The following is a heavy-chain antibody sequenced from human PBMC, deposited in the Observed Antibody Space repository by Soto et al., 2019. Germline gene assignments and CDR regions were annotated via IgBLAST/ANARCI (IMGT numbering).Heavy chain of an antibody. CDR3: AKSAAPDYDILTGYPICTKKRYGMEV. Sequence: GSLILSCAASGFTFSSYAMSWVRQAPGKGLEWVSAISGSGGSTYYADSVKGRFTISRDNSKNTLYLQMNSLRAEDTAVYYCAKSAAPDYDILTGYPICTKKRYGMEVWGQGTTVIVS. CDR2: ISGSGGST. D-gene: IGHD3-9*01. V-gene: IGHV3-23*01. J-gene: IGHJ6*01. CDR1: GFTFSSYA.